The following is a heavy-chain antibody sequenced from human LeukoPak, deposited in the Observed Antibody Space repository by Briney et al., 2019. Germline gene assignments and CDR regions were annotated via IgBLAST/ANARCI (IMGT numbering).Heavy chain of an antibody. CDR2: ISSSSSTI. J-gene: IGHJ4*02. CDR1: ELTFSYFG. V-gene: IGHV3-48*01. CDR3: GRVAASGVVVTYYFDY. D-gene: IGHD3-22*01. Sequence: GGSLRLSCAGSELTFSYFGMNWVRQAPGKGPEWVSYISSSSSTIHYADSVKGRLTISRDNAKNSLYLQMNSLRAEDTAVYYCGRVAASGVVVTYYFDYWGQGTLVTVSS.